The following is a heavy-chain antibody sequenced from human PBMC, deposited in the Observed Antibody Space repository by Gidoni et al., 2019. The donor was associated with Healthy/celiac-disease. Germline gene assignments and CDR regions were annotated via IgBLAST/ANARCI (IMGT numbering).Heavy chain of an antibody. V-gene: IGHV3-48*04. CDR1: GFTFSSYS. D-gene: IGHD1-26*01. Sequence: EVQLVESGGGLVQPGGSLRLSCAASGFTFSSYSMNWVRQAPGKGLEWVSYISSSSSTIYYADSGKGRFTISRDNAKNSLYLQMNSLRAEDTAVYYCARMGAVFGTNYYGMDVWGQGTTVTVSS. CDR2: ISSSSSTI. CDR3: ARMGAVFGTNYYGMDV. J-gene: IGHJ6*02.